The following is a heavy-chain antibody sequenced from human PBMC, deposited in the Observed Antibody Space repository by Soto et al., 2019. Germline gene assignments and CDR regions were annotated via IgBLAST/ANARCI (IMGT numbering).Heavy chain of an antibody. CDR2: INPTGGST. J-gene: IGHJ4*02. CDR1: GYTFTKYY. D-gene: IGHD1-1*01. V-gene: IGHV1-46*03. Sequence: QVQLEQSGPEVKKPGASLRVSCRTSGYTFTKYYVHWVRQAPGQGLEWMGIINPTGGSTRYAQKFQGRVTMTNDTSTSTVYMEMSGLTSEDTAVYYCARDIITTGVTSKYWGQGTPVTVSS. CDR3: ARDIITTGVTSKY.